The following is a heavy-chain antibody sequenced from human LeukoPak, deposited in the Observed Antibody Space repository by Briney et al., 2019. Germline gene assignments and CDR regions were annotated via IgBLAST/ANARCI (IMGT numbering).Heavy chain of an antibody. CDR1: GFTFGDYA. D-gene: IGHD3-16*01. CDR2: IRSKAYGGTT. V-gene: IGHV3-49*03. J-gene: IGHJ3*02. Sequence: GGSLRLSCTASGFTFGDYAMSWFRQAPGKGLEWVGFIRSKAYGGTTEYAASVKGRFTISRDDSKNTLYLQMNSLKTEDTAVYYCTTGSMITFGGVISDAFDIWGQGTMVTVSS. CDR3: TTGSMITFGGVISDAFDI.